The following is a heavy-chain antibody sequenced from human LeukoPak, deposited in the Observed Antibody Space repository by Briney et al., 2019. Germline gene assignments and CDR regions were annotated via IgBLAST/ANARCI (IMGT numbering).Heavy chain of an antibody. CDR1: GYTFTSYD. CDR3: ARKVVYYYYYGMDV. Sequence: GASVTVSCKASGYTFTSYDINWVRQATGQGLEWMGWMNPNSGNTGYAQKFQGRVTMTRNTSISTAYMELSSLRSEDTAVYYCARKVVYYYYYGMDVWGQGTTVTVSS. CDR2: MNPNSGNT. J-gene: IGHJ6*02. D-gene: IGHD3-22*01. V-gene: IGHV1-8*01.